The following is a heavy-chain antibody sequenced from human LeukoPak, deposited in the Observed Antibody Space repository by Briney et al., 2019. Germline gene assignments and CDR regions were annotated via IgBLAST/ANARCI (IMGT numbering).Heavy chain of an antibody. V-gene: IGHV4-39*02. D-gene: IGHD3-9*01. CDR3: ARDADYDTLTGYSGFGY. Sequence: SETLSLTCTVSGGSISSSSYYWGWIRQPPGKGLEWIGSIYYSGSTYYNPSLKSRDTISVDTSKNQFSLKLSSVTAADTAVYYCARDADYDTLTGYSGFGYWGQGTLVPVSS. CDR1: GGSISSSSYY. CDR2: IYYSGST. J-gene: IGHJ4*02.